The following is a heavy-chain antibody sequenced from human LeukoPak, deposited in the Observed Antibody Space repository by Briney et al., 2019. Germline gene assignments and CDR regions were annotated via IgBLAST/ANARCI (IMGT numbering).Heavy chain of an antibody. CDR3: ARDGLVATIHPEPFDP. CDR1: GFTFSSYE. CDR2: ISSSSSYI. J-gene: IGHJ5*02. V-gene: IGHV3-21*01. Sequence: PGGSLRLSCAASGFTFSSYEMNWVRQAPGKGLEWVSSISSSSSYIYYADSVKGRFTISRDNAKNSLYLQMNSLRAEDTAVYYCARDGLVATIHPEPFDPWGQGILVTVSS. D-gene: IGHD5-12*01.